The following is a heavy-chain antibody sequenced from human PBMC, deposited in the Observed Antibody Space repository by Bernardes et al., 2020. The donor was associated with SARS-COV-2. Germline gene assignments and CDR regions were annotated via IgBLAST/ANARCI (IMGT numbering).Heavy chain of an antibody. J-gene: IGHJ6*02. V-gene: IGHV3-66*01. CDR1: GFTVSSNY. CDR3: ATRDGYNFQSRYYYYYYGMDV. Sequence: GGSLRLSCAASGFTVSSNYMSWVRQAPGKGLEWVSVIYSGGSTYYADSVKGRFTISRDNSKNTLYLQMNSLRAEDTAVYYCATRDGYNFQSRYYYYYYGMDVWGQGTTVTVSS. D-gene: IGHD5-12*01. CDR2: IYSGGST.